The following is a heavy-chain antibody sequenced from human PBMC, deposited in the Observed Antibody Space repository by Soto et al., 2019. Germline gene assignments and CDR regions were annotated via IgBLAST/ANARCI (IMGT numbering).Heavy chain of an antibody. D-gene: IGHD2-15*01. CDR3: ASVGYCSGGSCSDY. Sequence: EVQLVESGGGLVKPGGSLRLSCAASGFTFSSYSMNWVRQAPGKGLEWVSSISSSSSYIYYADSVKGRFTISRDNAKNPRYLQMNSLRAEDTAVYYCASVGYCSGGSCSDYWGQGTLVTVSS. CDR2: ISSSSSYI. J-gene: IGHJ4*02. V-gene: IGHV3-21*01. CDR1: GFTFSSYS.